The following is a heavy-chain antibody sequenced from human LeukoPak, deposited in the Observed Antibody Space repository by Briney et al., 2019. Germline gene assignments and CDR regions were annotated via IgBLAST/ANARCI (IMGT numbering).Heavy chain of an antibody. J-gene: IGHJ4*02. CDR2: IYYSGST. V-gene: IGHV4-59*01. D-gene: IGHD6-13*01. CDR1: GGSISSYY. Sequence: PSETLSLTRTVSGGSISSYYWSWIRQPPGKGLEWIGYIYYSGSTNYNPSLKSRVIISIDTSKNQFSLKLSSVTAADTAVYYCARGDSSTWYFNYWGQGTLVTVSS. CDR3: ARGDSSTWYFNY.